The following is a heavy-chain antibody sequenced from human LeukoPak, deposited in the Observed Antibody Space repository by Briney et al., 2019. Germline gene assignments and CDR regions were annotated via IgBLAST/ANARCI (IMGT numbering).Heavy chain of an antibody. Sequence: PSETLSLTCTVSGGSISSSSYYWGWIRQPPGKGLEWIGSIYYSGSTYYNPSLKSRVTISVDTSKNQFPLKLSSVTAADTAVYYCARRKGYCSGGSCYNWFDPCGQGTLVTVSS. D-gene: IGHD2-15*01. CDR1: GGSISSSSYY. CDR2: IYYSGST. CDR3: ARRKGYCSGGSCYNWFDP. J-gene: IGHJ5*02. V-gene: IGHV4-39*01.